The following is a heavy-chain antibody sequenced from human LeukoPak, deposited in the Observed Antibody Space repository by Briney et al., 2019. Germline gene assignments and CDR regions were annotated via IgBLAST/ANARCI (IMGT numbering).Heavy chain of an antibody. Sequence: SETLSLTCAVYGGSFSGYYWSWIRQPPGKGLEWIGEINHSGSTNYNPPLKSRVTISVDTSKNQFSLKLSSVTAADTAVYYCARGRGDYGYWAKYSSGLNYFDYWGQGTLVTVSS. V-gene: IGHV4-34*01. CDR1: GGSFSGYY. CDR2: INHSGST. J-gene: IGHJ4*02. D-gene: IGHD6-19*01. CDR3: ARGRGDYGYWAKYSSGLNYFDY.